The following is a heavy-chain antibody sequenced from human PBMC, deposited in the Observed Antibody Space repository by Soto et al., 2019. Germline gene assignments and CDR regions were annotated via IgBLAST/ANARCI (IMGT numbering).Heavy chain of an antibody. D-gene: IGHD2-21*02. CDR3: VRTARQGAVAPHWFDR. Sequence: SSETLSLTCTVSGASIRSTDYYWSWIRQAPGKGLEWIGYVYYTGGTYYNPSLMSRLTISVDTSKNQFSLKLTSVTAAETAVYYCVRTARQGAVAPHWFDRWGQGTQVTVSS. CDR1: GASIRSTDYY. V-gene: IGHV4-30-4*01. CDR2: VYYTGGT. J-gene: IGHJ5*02.